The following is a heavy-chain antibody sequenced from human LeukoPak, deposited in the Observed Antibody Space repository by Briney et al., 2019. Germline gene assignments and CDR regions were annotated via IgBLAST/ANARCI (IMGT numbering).Heavy chain of an antibody. J-gene: IGHJ4*02. D-gene: IGHD3/OR15-3a*01. CDR2: IYYSGST. Sequence: PSETLSLTCTVSGGSISSGDYYWSWIRQPPGKGLEWIGYIYYSGSTYYNPSLKSRVTISVDTSKNQFSLKLSSVTAADTAVYYCARASSPVDLDYWGQRTLVTVSS. CDR1: GGSISSGDYY. CDR3: ARASSPVDLDY. V-gene: IGHV4-30-4*01.